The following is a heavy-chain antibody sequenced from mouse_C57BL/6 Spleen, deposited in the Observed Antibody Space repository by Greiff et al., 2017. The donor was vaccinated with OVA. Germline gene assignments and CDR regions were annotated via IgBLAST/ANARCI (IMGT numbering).Heavy chain of an antibody. D-gene: IGHD1-1*01. CDR2: INYDGSST. Sequence: EVKLVESEGGLVQPGSSMKLSCTASGFTFSDYYMAWVRQAPEKGLEWVANINYDGSSTYYLDSLKSRFIISRDNAKNILYLQMSSLKSEDTATYYCARYYYGSSYYWYFDVWGTGTTVTVSS. CDR1: GFTFSDYY. CDR3: ARYYYGSSYYWYFDV. V-gene: IGHV5-16*01. J-gene: IGHJ1*03.